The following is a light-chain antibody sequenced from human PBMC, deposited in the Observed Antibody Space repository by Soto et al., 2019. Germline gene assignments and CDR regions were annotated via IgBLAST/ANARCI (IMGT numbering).Light chain of an antibody. J-gene: IGLJ2*01. CDR2: EVN. CDR1: SSDVGGYNY. V-gene: IGLV2-8*01. CDR3: RSDAGSNTVV. Sequence: QSVLTQPPSASGSPGQSVTISCTGTSSDVGGYNYVSWYQQHPGKAPKLMIYEVNKRPSGVPDRFSGSKSGNTASLTVSGLQDEDEADYYCRSDAGSNTVVFGGGTKLTVL.